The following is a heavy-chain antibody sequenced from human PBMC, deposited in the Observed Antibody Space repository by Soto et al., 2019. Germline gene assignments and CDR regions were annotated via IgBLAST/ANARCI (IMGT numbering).Heavy chain of an antibody. CDR2: IYYSGNT. D-gene: IGHD5-12*01. CDR1: GGSISSYY. CDR3: ARLQGGMATIFDY. Sequence: SETLSLTCTVSGGSISSYYWSWIRQPPGKGLEWIGYIYYSGNTNYNPSLKSRVTISVDTSKNQLSLKLSSVTAADTAVFYCARLQGGMATIFDYWGQGTLVTVSS. J-gene: IGHJ4*02. V-gene: IGHV4-59*08.